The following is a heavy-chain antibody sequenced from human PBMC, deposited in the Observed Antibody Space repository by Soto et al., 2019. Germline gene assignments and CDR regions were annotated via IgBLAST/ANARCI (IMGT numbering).Heavy chain of an antibody. CDR3: ARDAGYQLTGAFDI. J-gene: IGHJ3*02. CDR1: GGPISTYY. V-gene: IGHV4-59*01. CDR2: ISYIGTA. D-gene: IGHD5-18*01. Sequence: QVQLQESGPGLVKPSETLSLTCVVSGGPISTYYWSWIRQSPGKGLEWIGFISYIGTAEYNPSLKSRATISVETSNRQLSLRLTSVSAADTAVYYCARDAGYQLTGAFDIWCQGTMVAVSS.